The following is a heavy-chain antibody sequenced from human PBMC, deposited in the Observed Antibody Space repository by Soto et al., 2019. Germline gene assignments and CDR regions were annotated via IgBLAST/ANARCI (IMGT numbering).Heavy chain of an antibody. J-gene: IGHJ4*02. CDR2: ISYDGSNK. D-gene: IGHD4-17*01. Sequence: GGSLRLSCAASGFTFSSYAMHWVRQAPGKGLEWVAVISYDGSNKYYADSVKGRFTISRDNSKNTLYLQMNSLRTEDTAVYYCARDRLPTTVTTWGLEFDYWGQGTLVTVSS. CDR1: GFTFSSYA. V-gene: IGHV3-30-3*01. CDR3: ARDRLPTTVTTWGLEFDY.